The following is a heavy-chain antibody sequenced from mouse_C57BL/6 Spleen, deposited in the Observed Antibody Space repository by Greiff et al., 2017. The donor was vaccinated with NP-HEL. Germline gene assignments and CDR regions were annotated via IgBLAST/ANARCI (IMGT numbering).Heavy chain of an antibody. Sequence: EVMLVESGGGLVQPGGSLSLSCAASGFTFTDYYMSWVRQPPGKALEWLGFIRNKANGYTTEYSASVKGRFTISRDNSQSILYLQMNALRAEDSATYYCARYRTVTAGYYFDYWGQGTTLTVSS. V-gene: IGHV7-3*01. CDR1: GFTFTDYY. J-gene: IGHJ2*01. CDR2: IRNKANGYTT. CDR3: ARYRTVTAGYYFDY. D-gene: IGHD2-2*01.